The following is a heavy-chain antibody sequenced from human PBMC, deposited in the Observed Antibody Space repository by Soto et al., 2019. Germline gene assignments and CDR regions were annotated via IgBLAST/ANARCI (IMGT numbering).Heavy chain of an antibody. CDR2: TYYRSKWYK. V-gene: IGHV6-1*01. Sequence: SQTLSLTCAISGDSVSSNSAAWNWIRQSPSRGLEWLGRTYYRSKWYKDYAASVKSRMTINPDTSKNQFSLHVNSVTPEDTAVYYCARGGGHCSGGSCYSHYYYAKDVWGQGTPVTVSS. D-gene: IGHD2-15*01. CDR3: ARGGGHCSGGSCYSHYYYAKDV. J-gene: IGHJ6*02. CDR1: GDSVSSNSAA.